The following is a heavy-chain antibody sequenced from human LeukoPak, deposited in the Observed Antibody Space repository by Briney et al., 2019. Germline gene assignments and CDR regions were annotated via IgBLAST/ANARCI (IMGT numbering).Heavy chain of an antibody. V-gene: IGHV3-64*02. CDR3: ARVGEVNYFDY. J-gene: IGHJ4*02. CDR1: GFTFSSYS. Sequence: PGGSLRLSCAASGFTFSSYSMHWVRQAPGKGLGYVSAISHNGGSTYYADSVKGRFTISRDDSKNTLYLQMGRLRADDMAVYYCARVGEVNYFDYWGQGTLVTVSS. D-gene: IGHD3-16*01. CDR2: ISHNGGST.